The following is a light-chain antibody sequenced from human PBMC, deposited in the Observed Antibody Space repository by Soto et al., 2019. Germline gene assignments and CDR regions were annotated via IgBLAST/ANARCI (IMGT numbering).Light chain of an antibody. CDR1: QGISVW. V-gene: IGKV1-5*01. CDR2: DAS. CDR3: QQYHSYSYT. Sequence: IQMTQSPSPLSASVGDRVAITCRASQGISVWLAWYQQKPGKAPKVLIFDASNLKSGVPSRFSGSGSGTEFTLTISSLQPDDFATYYCQQYHSYSYTFGQGTKVDI. J-gene: IGKJ2*01.